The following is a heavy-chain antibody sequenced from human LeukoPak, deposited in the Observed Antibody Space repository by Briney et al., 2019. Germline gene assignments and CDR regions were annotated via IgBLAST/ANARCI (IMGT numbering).Heavy chain of an antibody. Sequence: GGSLRLSCAASGFTVSSNYMSWVRQAPGKGLEWVSVLYSGGSTYYADSVKGRFTISRDNSKNTLYLQMNSLRAEDTAVYYCARDRFLRSGSENWGQGALVTVSS. J-gene: IGHJ4*02. CDR2: LYSGGST. V-gene: IGHV3-53*01. D-gene: IGHD3-10*01. CDR3: ARDRFLRSGSEN. CDR1: GFTVSSNY.